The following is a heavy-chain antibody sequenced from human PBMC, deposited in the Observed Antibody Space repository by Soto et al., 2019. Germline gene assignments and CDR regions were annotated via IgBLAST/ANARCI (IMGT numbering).Heavy chain of an antibody. Sequence: GGSLRLSCAASGFTFSSYWMSWVRQAPGKGLEWVANIKQDGSEKYYVDSVKGRFTISRDNAKNSLYLQMNSLRAEDTAVYYCARDGGGDSMYYFDYWGQGTLVTVSS. V-gene: IGHV3-7*01. CDR2: IKQDGSEK. D-gene: IGHD2-21*02. CDR1: GFTFSSYW. CDR3: ARDGGGDSMYYFDY. J-gene: IGHJ4*02.